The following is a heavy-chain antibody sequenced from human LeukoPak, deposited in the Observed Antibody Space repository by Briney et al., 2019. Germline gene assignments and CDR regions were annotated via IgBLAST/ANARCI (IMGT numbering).Heavy chain of an antibody. V-gene: IGHV3-48*03. CDR3: ARVNGYYDSSGYYYWFDP. Sequence: GGSVRPSCAASGFTFSSYEMNWVRQATGKGLEWVSYISSSGSTIYYADSVKGRFTISRDNAKNSLYLQMNRLRAEDTAVYYCARVNGYYDSSGYYYWFDPWGQGTLVTVSS. J-gene: IGHJ5*02. CDR1: GFTFSSYE. D-gene: IGHD3-22*01. CDR2: ISSSGSTI.